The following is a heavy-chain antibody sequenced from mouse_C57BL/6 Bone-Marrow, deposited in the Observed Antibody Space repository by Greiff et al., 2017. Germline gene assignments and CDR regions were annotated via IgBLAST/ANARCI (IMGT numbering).Heavy chain of an antibody. CDR2: IDPANGNT. V-gene: IGHV14-3*01. J-gene: IGHJ1*03. CDR3: ASEGYSNYDGYFDV. D-gene: IGHD2-5*01. Sequence: EVQGVESVAELVRPGASVKLSCTASGFNIKNTYMHWVKQRPEQGLELIGRIDPANGNTKYAPKFQGKATITAETSSNTAYLQLSSLTSEDTAIYYCASEGYSNYDGYFDVWGKGTTVTVSS. CDR1: GFNIKNTY.